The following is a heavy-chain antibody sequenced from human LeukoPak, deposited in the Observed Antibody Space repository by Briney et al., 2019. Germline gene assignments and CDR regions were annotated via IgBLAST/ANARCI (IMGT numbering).Heavy chain of an antibody. CDR3: ARGPYYYDSGKHFDY. J-gene: IGHJ4*02. D-gene: IGHD3-22*01. Sequence: PGGSLRLSCAASGFTFSSYGMHWVRQAPGKGLEWVAVIWYDGSNKYYADSVKGRFTISRDKSKNTLYLQMNSLRAEDTAVYYCARGPYYYDSGKHFDYWGQGTLVTVSS. V-gene: IGHV3-33*01. CDR1: GFTFSSYG. CDR2: IWYDGSNK.